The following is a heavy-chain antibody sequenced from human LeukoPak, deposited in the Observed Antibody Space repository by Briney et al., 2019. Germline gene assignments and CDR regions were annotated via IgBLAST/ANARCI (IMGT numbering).Heavy chain of an antibody. V-gene: IGHV3-21*01. D-gene: IGHD6-19*01. CDR1: GFTFSSYI. CDR2: IGGSSSYI. Sequence: KAGGSLRLSCAASGFTFSSYIMNWVRQAPGKGLEWVSSIGGSSSYIYYPDSLKGRFTISRDDAKNSPYLQMNSLRAEDTAVYYCARLGYSSGWYYDYWGQGTLVTVSS. J-gene: IGHJ4*02. CDR3: ARLGYSSGWYYDY.